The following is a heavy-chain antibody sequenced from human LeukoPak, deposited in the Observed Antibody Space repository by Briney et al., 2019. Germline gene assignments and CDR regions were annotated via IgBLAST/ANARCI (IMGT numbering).Heavy chain of an antibody. Sequence: PGGSLRLSCAASGFTFSDHYMDWVRQAPGKGLKWVGRIRNKVNSYTTEYAASVKGRFTISRDDSKNSLFLQMNSLKTEDTAVYYCARDLGIGATDSYYYMDVWGEGTTVTVSS. D-gene: IGHD3-3*01. V-gene: IGHV3-72*01. CDR3: ARDLGIGATDSYYYMDV. CDR2: IRNKVNSYTT. J-gene: IGHJ6*03. CDR1: GFTFSDHY.